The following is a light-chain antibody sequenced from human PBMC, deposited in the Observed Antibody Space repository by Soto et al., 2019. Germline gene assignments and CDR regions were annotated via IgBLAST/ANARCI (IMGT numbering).Light chain of an antibody. CDR1: QSVSSSY. Sequence: EIVLTQSPGTLSLCPGETATLSCRSSQSVSSSYLAWYQQKPGLAPSPLIHGASSRATGMPDRFSASRSGTDFTLTISRLEPEGLAVYDCQDFCSSAVTVGQSTGLVIK. CDR3: QDFCSSAVT. V-gene: IGKV3-20*01. J-gene: IGKJ5*01. CDR2: GAS.